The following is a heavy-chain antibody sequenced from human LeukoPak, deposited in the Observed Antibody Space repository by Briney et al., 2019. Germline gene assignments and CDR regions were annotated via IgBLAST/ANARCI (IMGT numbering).Heavy chain of an antibody. V-gene: IGHV3-33*08. D-gene: IGHD6-6*01. CDR3: ARDWTYSSSSYFDY. Sequence: GGSLRLSCEGSRFIFSNYWMSWVRQAPGKGLEWVAVIWYDGSNKYYADSVKGRFTISRDNSKNTLYLQMNSLRAEDTAVYYCARDWTYSSSSYFDYWGQGTLVTVSS. CDR2: IWYDGSNK. CDR1: RFIFSNYW. J-gene: IGHJ4*02.